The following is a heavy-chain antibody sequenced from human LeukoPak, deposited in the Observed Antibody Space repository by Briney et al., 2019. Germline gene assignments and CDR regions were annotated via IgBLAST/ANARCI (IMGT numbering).Heavy chain of an antibody. CDR3: VRSEMGGYTFDY. D-gene: IGHD5-24*01. V-gene: IGHV4-59*01. CDR1: GGXISNYY. J-gene: IGHJ4*02. Sequence: SETLFLTCSVSGGXISNYYCTWIRQPPGKGLEWIGYINYSGSTNYNPSLKSRVTISVDRSKNQFSLNLSSVTAADTAVYYCVRSEMGGYTFDYWGQGTLVTVSS. CDR2: INYSGST.